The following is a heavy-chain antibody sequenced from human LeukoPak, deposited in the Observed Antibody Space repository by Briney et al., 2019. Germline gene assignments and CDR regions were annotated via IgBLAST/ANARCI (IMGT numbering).Heavy chain of an antibody. CDR1: RLTFSHYG. D-gene: IGHD4-11*01. CDR3: AKDAQRGFDYSNSLEN. V-gene: IGHV3-33*06. J-gene: IGHJ4*02. CDR2: IWNDASNQ. Sequence: GKSLTLSCVASRLTFSHYGMHWVRQAPGKGREGVAVIWNDASNQYYADSVKGRFTISRDNYQNTVYLQMNSLRAEDTAVYYCAKDAQRGFDYSNSLENWGQGTLVVVSP.